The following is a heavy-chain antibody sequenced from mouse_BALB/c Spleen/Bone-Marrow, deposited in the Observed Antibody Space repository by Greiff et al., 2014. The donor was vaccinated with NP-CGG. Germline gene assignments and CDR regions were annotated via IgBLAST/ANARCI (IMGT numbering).Heavy chain of an antibody. CDR1: GFTFSSFG. J-gene: IGHJ4*01. V-gene: IGHV5-17*02. CDR3: ARSNYVGYYAMDY. Sequence: VQLKESGGGLVQPGGSRKLSCAASGFTFSSFGIHWVRQAPEKGLEWVAYISSDSGTIYYADTVKGRFTISRDNPKNTLFLQMTSLRSEDTAMYYCARSNYVGYYAMDYWGQGTSVTVSS. D-gene: IGHD1-1*01. CDR2: ISSDSGTI.